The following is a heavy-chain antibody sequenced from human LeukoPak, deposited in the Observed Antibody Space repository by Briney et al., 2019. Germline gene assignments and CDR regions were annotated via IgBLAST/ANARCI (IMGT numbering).Heavy chain of an antibody. D-gene: IGHD4/OR15-4a*01. CDR3: TRDRAYGALDY. V-gene: IGHV3-9*01. Sequence: SGGSLRLSCTASGFIFHDYVMHWVRQAPGKGLEWVSGITWNSGNIGYADSVKGRFTISRDNAKNSVYLQMISLRDEDTAVYYCTRDRAYGALDYWGQGTLVTVSS. CDR1: GFIFHDYV. J-gene: IGHJ4*02. CDR2: ITWNSGNI.